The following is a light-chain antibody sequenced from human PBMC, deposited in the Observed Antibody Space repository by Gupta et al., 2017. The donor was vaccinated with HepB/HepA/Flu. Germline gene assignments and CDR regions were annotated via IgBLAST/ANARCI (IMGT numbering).Light chain of an antibody. CDR2: QDN. V-gene: IGLV3-1*01. Sequence: SSDLTQPPSVSVSPGQTASITCSGDKLGDKYACWYQQQPGQSPVLVIYQDNKRPSGIPERFSGSNSGNTATLTISGTQAMDEADYYCQAWDSGTPGVFGGGTKLTVL. CDR3: QAWDSGTPGV. CDR1: KLGDKY. J-gene: IGLJ3*02.